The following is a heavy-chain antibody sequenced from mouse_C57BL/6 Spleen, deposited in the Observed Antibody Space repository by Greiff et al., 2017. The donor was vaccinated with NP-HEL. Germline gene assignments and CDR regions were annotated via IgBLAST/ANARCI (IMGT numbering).Heavy chain of an antibody. V-gene: IGHV5-17*01. CDR1: GFTFSDYG. J-gene: IGHJ4*01. D-gene: IGHD1-1*01. CDR2: ISSGSSTI. CDR3: ARPGGSSYDAMDY. Sequence: VQLKESGGGLVKPGGSLKLSCAASGFTFSDYGMHWVRQAPEKGLEWVAYISSGSSTIYYADTVKGRFTISRDNAKNTLFLQMTSLRSEDTAMYYCARPGGSSYDAMDYWGQGTSVTVSS.